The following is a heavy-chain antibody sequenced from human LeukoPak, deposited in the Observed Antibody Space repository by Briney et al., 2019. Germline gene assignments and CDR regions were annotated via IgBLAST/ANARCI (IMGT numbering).Heavy chain of an antibody. J-gene: IGHJ4*02. CDR1: GYTFTSYG. Sequence: ASVKVSCKASGYTFTSYGISWVRQAPGQGLEWMGWISAYNGNTNYAQKLQGRVTMTEDTSTDIAYMELSSLRSEDTAVYYCATGYSSGWYIRIWGQGTLVTVSS. D-gene: IGHD6-19*01. CDR2: ISAYNGNT. CDR3: ATGYSSGWYIRI. V-gene: IGHV1-18*01.